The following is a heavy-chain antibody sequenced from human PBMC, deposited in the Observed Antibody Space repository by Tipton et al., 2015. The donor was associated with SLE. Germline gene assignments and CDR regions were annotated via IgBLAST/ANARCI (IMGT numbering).Heavy chain of an antibody. J-gene: IGHJ2*01. CDR1: GGSFSGYY. V-gene: IGHV4-34*01. Sequence: TLSLTCAVYGGSFSGYYWSWIRQPPGKGLEWIGEINHSGSTNYNPSLKSRVTISVDTSKNQFSLKLSSVTAADTAVYYCARLKLPSWYFDLWGRGTLVTVSS. D-gene: IGHD4/OR15-4a*01. CDR2: INHSGST. CDR3: ARLKLPSWYFDL.